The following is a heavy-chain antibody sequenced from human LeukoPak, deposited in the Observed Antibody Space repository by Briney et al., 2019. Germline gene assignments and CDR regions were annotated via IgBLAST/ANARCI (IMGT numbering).Heavy chain of an antibody. V-gene: IGHV4-34*01. D-gene: IGHD4-23*01. CDR2: INHSGST. Sequence: SETLSLTCAVYGGSFSGYYWSWLRQSPGKGLEWIGEINHSGSTNYNPSLKSRVTISVDTSKNQFSLKLSSVTAADTAVYYCARGKVKLAPFDYWGQGTLVTVSS. CDR3: ARGKVKLAPFDY. CDR1: GGSFSGYY. J-gene: IGHJ4*02.